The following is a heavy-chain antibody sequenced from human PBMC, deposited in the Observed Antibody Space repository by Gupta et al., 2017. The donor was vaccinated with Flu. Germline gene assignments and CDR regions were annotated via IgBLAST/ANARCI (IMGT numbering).Heavy chain of an antibody. CDR3: ARDLGSGTYGWFDS. J-gene: IGHJ5*01. Sequence: TDTNGWVRQAPGQGLEWMGGIIPIFVTANYAQKFQGRVTITADESTSTAYMALSSLTSEDTAVYYCARDLGSGTYGWFDSWGQGTLVTVSS. D-gene: IGHD1-26*01. V-gene: IGHV1-69*01. CDR1: TDT. CDR2: IIPIFVTA.